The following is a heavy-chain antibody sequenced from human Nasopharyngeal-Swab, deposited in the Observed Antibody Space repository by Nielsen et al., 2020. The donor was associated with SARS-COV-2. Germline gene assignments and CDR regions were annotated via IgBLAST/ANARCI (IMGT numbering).Heavy chain of an antibody. CDR3: ASSWYGFPPAEYFQD. CDR2: IYYSGST. CDR1: GGSISSSSYY. V-gene: IGHV4-39*01. Sequence: SETLSLTCTVSGGSISSSSYYWGWIRQPPGKGLEWIGNIYYSGSTYYNPSLKSRVTISVDTSKNQFSLKLSSVTAADTAVYCCASSWYGFPPAEYFQDWGQGTLVTVSS. J-gene: IGHJ1*01. D-gene: IGHD6-13*01.